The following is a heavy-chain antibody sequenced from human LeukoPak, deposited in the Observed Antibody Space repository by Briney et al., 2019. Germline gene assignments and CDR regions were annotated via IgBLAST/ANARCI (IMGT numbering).Heavy chain of an antibody. CDR2: IFPGDSDT. J-gene: IGHJ5*02. Sequence: GESLKISCQASGYIFTNYWIAWVRQMPGKGLEWMGIIFPGDSDTRYSPSFQGQVTISADKSITTAYLQWSSLKASDTAMYYCARGSYCSGGSCWLDAWGQGTLVTVSS. D-gene: IGHD2-15*01. CDR1: GYIFTNYW. V-gene: IGHV5-51*01. CDR3: ARGSYCSGGSCWLDA.